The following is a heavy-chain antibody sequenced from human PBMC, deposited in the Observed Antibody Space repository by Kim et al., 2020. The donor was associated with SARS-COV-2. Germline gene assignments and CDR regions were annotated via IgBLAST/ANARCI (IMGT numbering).Heavy chain of an antibody. CDR2: ISGSGGST. D-gene: IGHD3-10*01. V-gene: IGHV3-23*01. CDR3: AKLARVLLWFGDLDY. CDR1: GFTFSSYA. Sequence: GGSLRLSCAASGFTFSSYAMSWVRQAPGKGLEWVSAISGSGGSTYYADPVTGRFTISRDNSKNTLYLQMNSLRAEDTAVYYCAKLARVLLWFGDLDYWGQGTQVTVSS. J-gene: IGHJ4*02.